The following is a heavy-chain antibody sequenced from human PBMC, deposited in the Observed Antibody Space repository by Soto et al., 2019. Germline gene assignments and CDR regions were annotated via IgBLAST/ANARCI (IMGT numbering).Heavy chain of an antibody. CDR2: INPFDGSR. CDR1: GYTFTSYY. CDR3: SRVDPGETSPFDH. V-gene: IGHV1-46*03. J-gene: IGHJ4*02. D-gene: IGHD3-10*01. Sequence: SSVKVSCKASGYTFTSYYMHWVRQAPGQGLEWMGWINPFDGSRMFAQSFQGSVTMTRDTSTSTVYMEVSSLRSEDTAVYYCSRVDPGETSPFDHWGQGTLVTVSS.